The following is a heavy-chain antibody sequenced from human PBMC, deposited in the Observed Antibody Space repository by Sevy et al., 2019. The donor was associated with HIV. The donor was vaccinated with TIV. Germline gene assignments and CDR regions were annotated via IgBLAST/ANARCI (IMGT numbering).Heavy chain of an antibody. CDR2: LSFGCGEI. D-gene: IGHD2-8*01. Sequence: GGSLRLSCAASGFTFSKYSMSWVRQPPGKGLEWVSTLSFGCGEINYADSVKGRFNISRDNSKSSVYLQMNNLRPEDTAVYYCAREGCTKPHDHWGQGTLVTVSS. CDR1: GFTFSKYS. V-gene: IGHV3-23*01. J-gene: IGHJ4*02. CDR3: AREGCTKPHDH.